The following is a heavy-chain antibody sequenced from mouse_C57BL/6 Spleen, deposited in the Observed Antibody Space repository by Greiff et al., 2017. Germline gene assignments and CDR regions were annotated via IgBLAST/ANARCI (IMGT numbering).Heavy chain of an antibody. J-gene: IGHJ3*01. D-gene: IGHD3-1*01. CDR3: ARSGLRGTFAY. CDR1: GYTFTDYY. CDR2: INPNNGGT. Sequence: VQLQQSGPELVKPGASVKISCKASGYTFTDYYMNWVKQSHGKSLEWIGDINPNNGGTSYNQKFKGKATLTVDKSSSTAYMELRSLTSEDSAVYYCARSGLRGTFAYWGQGTLVTVSA. V-gene: IGHV1-26*01.